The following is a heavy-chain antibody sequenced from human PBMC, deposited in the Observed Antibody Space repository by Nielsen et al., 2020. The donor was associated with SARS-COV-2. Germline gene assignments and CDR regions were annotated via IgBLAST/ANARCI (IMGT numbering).Heavy chain of an antibody. J-gene: IGHJ4*02. Sequence: SETLSLTCTVSGGSISSGGYYWSWIRQHPGKGLEWIGYMYYSGSTYYNPSLKSRVTISKDTSKNEFSLRLSSVTAADTAVYYCARYSGYASAFDYWGQGTLVTVSS. V-gene: IGHV4-31*03. CDR3: ARYSGYASAFDY. CDR2: MYYSGST. D-gene: IGHD5-12*01. CDR1: GGSISSGGYY.